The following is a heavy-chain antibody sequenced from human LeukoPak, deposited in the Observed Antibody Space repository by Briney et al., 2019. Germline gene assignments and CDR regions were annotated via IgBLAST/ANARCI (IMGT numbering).Heavy chain of an antibody. D-gene: IGHD1-26*01. J-gene: IGHJ4*02. CDR1: GGSFSGYY. CDR2: IYTSGST. V-gene: IGHV4-59*10. Sequence: SETLSLTCAVYGGSFSGYYWSWIRQPAGKGLEWIGRIYTSGSTNYNPSLKSRVTMSVDTSKNQFSLKLSSVTAADTAVYYCARSWELLREGYFDYWGQGTPVTVSS. CDR3: ARSWELLREGYFDY.